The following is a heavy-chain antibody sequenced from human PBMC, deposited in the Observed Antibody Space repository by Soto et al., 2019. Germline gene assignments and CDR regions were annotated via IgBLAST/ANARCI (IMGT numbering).Heavy chain of an antibody. CDR1: GYIFTSYG. Sequence: GASVKVSCKASGYIFTSYGISWVRQAPGKGLEWMGGFDPEDGETIYAQKFQGRVTMTEDTSTDTAYVELSSLRSEDTAVYYCAAVYSGSYWGLDYWGQGTLVTVSS. CDR2: FDPEDGET. D-gene: IGHD1-26*01. V-gene: IGHV1-24*01. J-gene: IGHJ4*02. CDR3: AAVYSGSYWGLDY.